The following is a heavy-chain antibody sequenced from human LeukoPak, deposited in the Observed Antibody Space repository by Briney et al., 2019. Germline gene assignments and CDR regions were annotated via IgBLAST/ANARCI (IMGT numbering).Heavy chain of an antibody. D-gene: IGHD6-13*01. CDR2: IYYSGST. CDR1: GGSISSGGYY. Sequence: SETLSLTCTVSGGSISSGGYYWSWIRQHPGKGLEWIGYIYYSGSTYYNPSLKSRVTISADTSKNKFSLKLSAVTAADTAVYYCARARSAAGNFDYWGQGTLVTVSS. V-gene: IGHV4-31*03. J-gene: IGHJ4*02. CDR3: ARARSAAGNFDY.